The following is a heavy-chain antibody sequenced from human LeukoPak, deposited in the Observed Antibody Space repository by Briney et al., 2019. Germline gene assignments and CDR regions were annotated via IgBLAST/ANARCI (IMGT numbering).Heavy chain of an antibody. CDR2: IYSGGTT. J-gene: IGHJ4*02. V-gene: IGHV3-53*04. CDR3: ASGSYYFDSSGYYFNY. Sequence: PGESLRLSCAASGFTVSSNYMSWVRQAPGKGLEWVSVIYSGGTTYYAESVKGRFTISRHSPMNTLPLQMNSLRAEGTAVYYCASGSYYFDSSGYYFNYWGQGTLVTVSS. CDR1: GFTVSSNY. D-gene: IGHD3-22*01.